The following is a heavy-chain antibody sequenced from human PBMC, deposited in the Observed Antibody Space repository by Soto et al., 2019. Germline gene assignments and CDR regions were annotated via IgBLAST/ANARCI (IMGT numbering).Heavy chain of an antibody. Sequence: SETLSLTCTVSGGSISSDNYYWGWIRQPPGKGLEWIGTIYYSGSTYYSPSLTSRVTISIDTSKNQFSLKLSSVTAADTAVYYCARVLRSSAMPIDYWGQGTLVTVSS. CDR1: GGSISSDNYY. J-gene: IGHJ4*02. D-gene: IGHD2-2*01. CDR2: IYYSGST. CDR3: ARVLRSSAMPIDY. V-gene: IGHV4-39*07.